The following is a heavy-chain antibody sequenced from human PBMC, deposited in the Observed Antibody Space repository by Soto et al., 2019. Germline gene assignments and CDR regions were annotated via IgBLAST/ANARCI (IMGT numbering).Heavy chain of an antibody. CDR3: ARRVDTAMVNRGFFAY. V-gene: IGHV4-39*01. Sequence: SETLSLTCTVSGGSISSSSYYWGWIRQPPGKGLEWIGSIYYSGSTYYNPSLKSRVTISVDTSKNQFSLKLSSVTAADTAVYYCARRVDTAMVNRGFFAYWGQGTLVPVSS. D-gene: IGHD5-18*01. CDR2: IYYSGST. J-gene: IGHJ4*02. CDR1: GGSISSSSYY.